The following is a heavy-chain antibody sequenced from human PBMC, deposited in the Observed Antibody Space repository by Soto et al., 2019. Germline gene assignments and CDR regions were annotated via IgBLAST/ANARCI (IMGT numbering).Heavy chain of an antibody. CDR2: LSGSGAAT. CDR3: AKGRLFGVIAPPRYLDY. Sequence: EVQLLESGGGLVQPGGSLRLSCAASGFTFNNFAMSWVRQAPGKGLEWVSTLSGSGAATYYTDSVKGRFTISRDNSKNTLYLQMSSLRAEDTATYYCAKGRLFGVIAPPRYLDYWGQGALVTVSS. J-gene: IGHJ4*02. D-gene: IGHD3-3*01. CDR1: GFTFNNFA. V-gene: IGHV3-23*01.